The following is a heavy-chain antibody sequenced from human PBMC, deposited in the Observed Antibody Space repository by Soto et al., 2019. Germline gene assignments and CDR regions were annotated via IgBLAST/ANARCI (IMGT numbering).Heavy chain of an antibody. CDR1: GYTFSGYY. CDR3: ARERTYFGDY. V-gene: IGHV1-8*02. CDR2: MNPNSGNT. Sequence: VKVSCRASGYTFSGYYMHWVRQATGQGLEWMGWMNPNSGNTGYAQKFQGRVTMTRNTSISTAYMELISLRSEDTAVYYCARERTYFGDYWGQGTLVTVSS. J-gene: IGHJ4*02. D-gene: IGHD3-9*01.